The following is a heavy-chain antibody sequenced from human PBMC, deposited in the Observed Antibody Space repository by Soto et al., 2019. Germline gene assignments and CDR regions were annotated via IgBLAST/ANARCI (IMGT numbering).Heavy chain of an antibody. V-gene: IGHV1-3*01. CDR1: GYTFTSYA. CDR3: ARGLGLYYFDY. Sequence: ASVKVSCKASGYTFTSYAMHWVRQGPGQRLEWMGWINAGNGNTKYSQKFQGRVTITRDTSASTAYMELSSLRSEDTAVYYCARGLGLYYFDYWGQGTLVTVSS. CDR2: INAGNGNT. J-gene: IGHJ4*02. D-gene: IGHD1-26*01.